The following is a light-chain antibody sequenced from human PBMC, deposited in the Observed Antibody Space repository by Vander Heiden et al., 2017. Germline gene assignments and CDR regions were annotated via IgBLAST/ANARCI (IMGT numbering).Light chain of an antibody. J-gene: IGKJ1*01. Sequence: EIVMTQSPATLSVSPGERATLSCRASQSVSSNLAWYQQKPGQAPRLLIYGASTRATGIPARFSISGSGTEFTLTISSLQSEDFAVYYCQQDNNWLRTFGQGTKVEIK. CDR3: QQDNNWLRT. V-gene: IGKV3-15*01. CDR2: GAS. CDR1: QSVSSN.